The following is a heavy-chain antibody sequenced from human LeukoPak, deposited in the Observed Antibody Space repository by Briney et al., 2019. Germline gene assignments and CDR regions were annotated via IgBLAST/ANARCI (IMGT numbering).Heavy chain of an antibody. D-gene: IGHD3-16*01. V-gene: IGHV1-2*02. CDR1: GYTFTGYY. Sequence: ASVKVSCKTSGYTFTGYYLHWVRQAPGQGLEWMGWINPNSGATEYVQKFQGGVTMTRDTSISTAYMEVSRLTSDDTAVYYCVKDMGGFHPWGQGTLVTVSS. CDR2: INPNSGAT. CDR3: VKDMGGFHP. J-gene: IGHJ5*02.